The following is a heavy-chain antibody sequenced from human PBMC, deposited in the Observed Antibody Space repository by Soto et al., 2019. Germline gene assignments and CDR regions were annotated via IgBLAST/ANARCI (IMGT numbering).Heavy chain of an antibody. CDR1: GFTFSTYS. CDR3: AREGINNYNEYYFDS. D-gene: IGHD4-4*01. V-gene: IGHV3-21*01. CDR2: ISGSGNYT. J-gene: IGHJ4*02. Sequence: AGGSLRLSCAASGFTFSTYSMNRVRQAPGKGLEWVSSISGSGNYTHYADFLRGRFTISRDNAKTSLYLQMNSLRAEDTAVYYCAREGINNYNEYYFDSWGQGTVVTVSS.